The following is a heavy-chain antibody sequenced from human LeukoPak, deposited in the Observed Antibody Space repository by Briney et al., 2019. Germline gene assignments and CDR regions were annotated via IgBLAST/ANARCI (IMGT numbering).Heavy chain of an antibody. CDR1: GGTFSSYA. V-gene: IGHV1-69*05. Sequence: ASVKVSCKASGGTFSSYAISWVRQAPGQGLERMGGIIPIFGTANYAQKFQGRVTITTDESTSTAYMELSSLRSEDTAVYYCARDRMYYDILTGYRVGGGLRRNDAFDIWGRGTMVTVSS. J-gene: IGHJ3*02. D-gene: IGHD3-9*01. CDR3: ARDRMYYDILTGYRVGGGLRRNDAFDI. CDR2: IIPIFGTA.